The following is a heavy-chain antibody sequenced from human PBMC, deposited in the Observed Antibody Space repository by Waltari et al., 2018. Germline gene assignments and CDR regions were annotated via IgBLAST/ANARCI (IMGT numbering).Heavy chain of an antibody. V-gene: IGHV3-21*02. D-gene: IGHD1-26*01. J-gene: IGHJ4*02. CDR3: ARDPGSGRYFDY. Sequence: EVQLVESGGGLVKPGGSLRLSCAASGFSFRSYSMGWVRQAPGKVLQWVSTISSTSSYIYDTDSLRGRFAISRDNARDSLYLQMNSLRAEDTAVYYCARDPGSGRYFDYWGQGTLVTVSS. CDR2: ISSTSSYI. CDR1: GFSFRSYS.